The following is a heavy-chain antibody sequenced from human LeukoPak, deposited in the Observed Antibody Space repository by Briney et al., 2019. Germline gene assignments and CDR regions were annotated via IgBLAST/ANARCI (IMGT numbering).Heavy chain of an antibody. CDR1: GYTFTSYS. J-gene: IGHJ4*02. D-gene: IGHD6-19*01. CDR2: INAGIGET. CDR3: ARDSDTSDWAWVY. V-gene: IGHV1-3*01. Sequence: EASVKVSCKASGYTFTSYSEYTIHWVRQAPGQRLEWMGWINAGIGETRYSQKFQGRVTFTGDTSANTVYMELNSLISEDTAVYYCARDSDTSDWAWVYWGQGTLVTVSS.